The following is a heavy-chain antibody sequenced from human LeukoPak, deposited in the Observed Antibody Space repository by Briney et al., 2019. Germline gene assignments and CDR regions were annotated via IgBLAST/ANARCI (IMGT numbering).Heavy chain of an antibody. CDR1: GFTFSSYG. Sequence: GGSLSLSCAASGFTFSSYGMHWVRQAPGKGLEWVAFIRYDGSNKYYAYSVKGRFTISRDNSKNTLYLPMNSLRAEDTAVYYCARETGLRWLRRENAFDIWGQGTMVTVSS. CDR3: ARETGLRWLRRENAFDI. CDR2: IRYDGSNK. J-gene: IGHJ3*02. D-gene: IGHD5-12*01. V-gene: IGHV3-30*02.